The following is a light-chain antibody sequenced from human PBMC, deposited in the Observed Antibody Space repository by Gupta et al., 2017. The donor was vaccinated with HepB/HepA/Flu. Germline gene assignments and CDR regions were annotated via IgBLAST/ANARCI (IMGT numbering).Light chain of an antibody. Sequence: SYELTQPPSLSLSPGQTASISCSGPSLGDKYACWYQQKPGQSPILIIYQDKLRPSGIPERFSASSSGDTATLTITGTHEMDEAVYYCQAWDSGTANVAFGGGTKLTVL. CDR1: SLGDKY. J-gene: IGLJ2*01. CDR3: QAWDSGTANVA. CDR2: QDK. V-gene: IGLV3-1*01.